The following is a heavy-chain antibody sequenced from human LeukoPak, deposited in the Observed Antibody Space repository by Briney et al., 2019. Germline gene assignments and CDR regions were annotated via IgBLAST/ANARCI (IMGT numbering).Heavy chain of an antibody. CDR1: GGSISSGGYY. D-gene: IGHD3-22*01. Sequence: SETLSLTCTVSGGSISSGGYYWSWIRQHPGKGLEWIGYIYYSGSTYYNPSLKSRVTISVDTSKNQFSLKLSSVTAADTAVYYCAQSDDSSGYYNAVWGQGTLVTVSS. CDR2: IYYSGST. CDR3: AQSDDSSGYYNAV. J-gene: IGHJ4*02. V-gene: IGHV4-31*03.